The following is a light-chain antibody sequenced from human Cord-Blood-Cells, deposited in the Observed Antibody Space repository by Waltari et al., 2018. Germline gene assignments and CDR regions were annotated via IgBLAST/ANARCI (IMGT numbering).Light chain of an antibody. CDR3: QSYDSSNWV. CDR2: DDN. Sequence: NFMLTQPHSVTESPGKTVTISCTGSSGSIASNYVQWYQQRPASAPTTVIYDDNQRPSGXXNPFSVSIDSSSNSASLTISGLKTEDEADYYCQSYDSSNWVFGGGTKLTVL. V-gene: IGLV6-57*02. CDR1: SGSIASNY. J-gene: IGLJ3*02.